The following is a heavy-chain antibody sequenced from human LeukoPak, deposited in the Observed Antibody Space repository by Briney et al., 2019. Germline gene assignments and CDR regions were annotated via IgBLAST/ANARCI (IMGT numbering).Heavy chain of an antibody. CDR2: IIPIFGTA. V-gene: IGHV1-69*01. CDR3: ASGTGDRAPYDAFDI. Sequence: ASVKVSCKASGGTFSSYAISWVRQVPGQGLEWMGGIIPIFGTANYAQKFQGRVTITADESTSTAYMELSSLRSEDTAVYYCASGTGDRAPYDAFDIWGQGTMVTVSS. D-gene: IGHD7-27*01. J-gene: IGHJ3*02. CDR1: GGTFSSYA.